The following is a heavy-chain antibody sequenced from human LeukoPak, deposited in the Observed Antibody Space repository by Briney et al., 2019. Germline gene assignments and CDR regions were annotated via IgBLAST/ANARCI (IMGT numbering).Heavy chain of an antibody. CDR3: ARTGCSGDSCYYYFAY. Sequence: SVKVSCKASGGTFSSYAISWVRQAPGQGLEWMGGIIPMFGSANSAQKFQGRVTITADESTSTAYMELSSLRSEDTAVYYCARTGCSGDSCYYYFAYWGQGTLVTVSS. J-gene: IGHJ4*02. CDR2: IIPMFGSA. V-gene: IGHV1-69*01. CDR1: GGTFSSYA. D-gene: IGHD2-15*01.